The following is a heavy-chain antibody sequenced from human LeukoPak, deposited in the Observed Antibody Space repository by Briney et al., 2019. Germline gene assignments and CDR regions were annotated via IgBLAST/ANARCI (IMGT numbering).Heavy chain of an antibody. Sequence: SETLSLTCTVSGGSSSTYYWSWIRQPPGKGLEWIGYVYYSGSTNYNPSLKSRVTISMDTSKKQFSLRLTSVTTADTAVYYCAREAAGMADHYFDLWGQGALVTVSS. CDR2: VYYSGST. D-gene: IGHD2-8*01. J-gene: IGHJ4*02. CDR1: GGSSSTYY. V-gene: IGHV4-59*01. CDR3: AREAAGMADHYFDL.